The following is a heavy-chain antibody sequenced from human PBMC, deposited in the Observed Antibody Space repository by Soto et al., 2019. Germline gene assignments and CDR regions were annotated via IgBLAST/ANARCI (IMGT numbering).Heavy chain of an antibody. Sequence: EVQLLESGGGLVQPGGSLRLSCDASGFTLRAYAMSWVRQAPGKGLEWVSAISGRSGNTYYADSVKGRFTISRDDSKNTVSRQMSSLRAEETAVYYCAKGGGVYWYFDLWGRGTLVTVSS. CDR2: ISGRSGNT. V-gene: IGHV3-23*01. J-gene: IGHJ2*01. CDR3: AKGGGVYWYFDL. D-gene: IGHD3-3*01. CDR1: GFTLRAYA.